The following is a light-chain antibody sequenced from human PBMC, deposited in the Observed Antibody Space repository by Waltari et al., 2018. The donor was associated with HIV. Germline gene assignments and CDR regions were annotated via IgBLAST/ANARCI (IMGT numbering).Light chain of an antibody. CDR2: GAS. CDR3: HQYGRSPTA. Sequence: EYVLTQSPGTLSLSPGERATLSCRASQSVSSNFLAWYQQKVGQAPRLLIDGASTRATGIPDRFSGSGSGTDFILTISSLEPEDFAVYYCHQYGRSPTAFGQGTKVEIK. V-gene: IGKV3-20*01. CDR1: QSVSSNF. J-gene: IGKJ1*01.